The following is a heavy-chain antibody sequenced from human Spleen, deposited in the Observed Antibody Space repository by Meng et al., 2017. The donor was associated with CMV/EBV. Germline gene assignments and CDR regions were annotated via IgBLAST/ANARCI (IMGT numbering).Heavy chain of an antibody. D-gene: IGHD3-3*01. V-gene: IGHV1-46*01. J-gene: IGHJ4*02. CDR1: GYTFTSYG. CDR2: ISPTTGTT. CDR3: GRDYDFWSGFPGY. Sequence: ASVKVSCKASGYTFTSYGINWVRQAPGQGLEWMGMISPTTGTTWSAQEFQGRLTMTRDTSTSTVYMEMSSLRSEDTAVYYCGRDYDFWSGFPGYWGQGTVVTVSS.